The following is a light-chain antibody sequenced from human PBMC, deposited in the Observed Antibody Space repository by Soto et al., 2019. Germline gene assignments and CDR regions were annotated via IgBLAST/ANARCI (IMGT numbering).Light chain of an antibody. Sequence: QSALTQPRSVSGSPGQSVTISCTGTSSDVGGYNYVSWYQQHPGKAPKLMIYDVSQRPSGVPDRFSGSKSGNTASLTIYGLQAEDEADYYCCSYAGTYTHYVFGTGTKVTVL. CDR1: SSDVGGYNY. CDR3: CSYAGTYTHYV. J-gene: IGLJ1*01. V-gene: IGLV2-11*01. CDR2: DVS.